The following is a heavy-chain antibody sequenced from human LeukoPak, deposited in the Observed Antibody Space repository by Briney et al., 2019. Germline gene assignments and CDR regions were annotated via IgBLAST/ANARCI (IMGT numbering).Heavy chain of an antibody. CDR2: ISGSGGST. D-gene: IGHD3-10*01. CDR1: GFTFSSYA. CDR3: AKGTEYYGLGSHFDY. Sequence: GGSLRLSCAASGFTFSSYAMSWVRQAPGKGLEWVSGISGSGGSTYYADSVRGRFTISRDNSKNTVYLQMNSLRAEDTAAYYCAKGTEYYGLGSHFDYWGQGALVTVSS. V-gene: IGHV3-23*01. J-gene: IGHJ4*02.